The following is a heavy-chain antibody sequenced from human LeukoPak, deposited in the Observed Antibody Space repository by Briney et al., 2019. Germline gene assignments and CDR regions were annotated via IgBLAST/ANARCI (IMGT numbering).Heavy chain of an antibody. CDR1: GFIFSSYV. CDR3: APLSSGY. Sequence: GGSLRLSCAASGFIFSSYVMSWVRQAPGKGLEWVSTISGSGVSTYYADSVKGRFTISRDNSKNTLYLQLNNVRAEDTAVYYCAPLSSGYWGQGTLVTVSS. CDR2: ISGSGVST. J-gene: IGHJ4*02. V-gene: IGHV3-23*01. D-gene: IGHD3-10*01.